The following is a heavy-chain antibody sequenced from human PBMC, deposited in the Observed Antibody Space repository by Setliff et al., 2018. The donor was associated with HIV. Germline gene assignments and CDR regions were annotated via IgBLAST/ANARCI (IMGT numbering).Heavy chain of an antibody. J-gene: IGHJ1*01. D-gene: IGHD4-17*01. CDR2: IEPSSGGT. CDR3: ARDQGLWDYGGKFLLREYFNH. Sequence: ASVKVSCKASGYTFTAYYIHWVRQAPGHELQLMGRIEPSSGGTNYIQKFQGRVTITRDTSIYTVYMELTGLTSDDTAVYYCARDQGLWDYGGKFLLREYFNHWGQGTLVTVSS. V-gene: IGHV1-2*06. CDR1: GYTFTAYY.